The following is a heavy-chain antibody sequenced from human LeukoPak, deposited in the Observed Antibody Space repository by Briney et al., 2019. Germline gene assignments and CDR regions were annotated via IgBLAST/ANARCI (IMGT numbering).Heavy chain of an antibody. D-gene: IGHD3-16*01. CDR2: INSDGSST. J-gene: IGHJ6*03. CDR3: ARHTPDKLRGGGYYYNMDV. Sequence: GGSLRLSCAASGFTFSSYWMHWVRQAPGKGLVWVSRINSDGSSTSYADSVKGRFTISRDNAKNTLYLQMNSLRAEDTAVYYCARHTPDKLRGGGYYYNMDVWGKGTTVAVSS. V-gene: IGHV3-74*01. CDR1: GFTFSSYW.